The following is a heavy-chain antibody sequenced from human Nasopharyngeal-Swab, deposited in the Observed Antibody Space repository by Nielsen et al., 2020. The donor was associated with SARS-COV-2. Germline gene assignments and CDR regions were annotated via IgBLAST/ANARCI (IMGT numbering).Heavy chain of an antibody. CDR1: GFTVSSNY. V-gene: IGHV3-53*01. Sequence: GGSLRFSCAASGFTVSSNYMSWVRQAPGKGLEWVSVIYSGGSTYYADSVKGRFTISRDNSKNTLYLQMNSLRAEDTAVYYCARDLYRQQWPLYNYYGMDVWGQGTTVTVSS. J-gene: IGHJ6*02. CDR2: IYSGGST. D-gene: IGHD6-19*01. CDR3: ARDLYRQQWPLYNYYGMDV.